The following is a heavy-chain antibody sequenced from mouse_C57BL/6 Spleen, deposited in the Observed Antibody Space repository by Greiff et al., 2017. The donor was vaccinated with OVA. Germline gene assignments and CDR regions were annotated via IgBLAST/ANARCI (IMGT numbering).Heavy chain of an antibody. CDR2: INPGSGGT. J-gene: IGHJ4*01. CDR1: GYAFTNYL. V-gene: IGHV1-54*01. Sequence: VQRVESGAELVRPGTSVKVSCKASGYAFTNYLIEWVKQRPGQGLEWIGVINPGSGGTNYNEKFKGKATLTADKSSSTAYMQLSSLTSEDSAVYFCARKENAMDYWGQGTSVTVSS. CDR3: ARKENAMDY.